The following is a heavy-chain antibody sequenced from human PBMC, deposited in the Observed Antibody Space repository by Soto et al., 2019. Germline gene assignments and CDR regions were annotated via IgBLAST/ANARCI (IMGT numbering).Heavy chain of an antibody. CDR1: GGSISSYF. CDR3: ARAKMRFGELLGSYYFDS. CDR2: IYYSGST. V-gene: IGHV4-59*01. D-gene: IGHD3-10*01. Sequence: QVQLQESGPGLVKPSETLSLTCTVSGGSISSYFWSWIRQPPGKGLEWIGYIYYSGSTSYNPSLKSRVTISVDTSKNQFSLKLISVTAADTAVYYCARAKMRFGELLGSYYFDSWGQGTLVTVSS. J-gene: IGHJ4*02.